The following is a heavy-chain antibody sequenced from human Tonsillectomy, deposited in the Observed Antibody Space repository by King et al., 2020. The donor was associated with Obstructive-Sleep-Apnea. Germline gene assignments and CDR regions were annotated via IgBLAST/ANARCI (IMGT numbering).Heavy chain of an antibody. CDR3: AKAMAKGSGYDFFVEY. J-gene: IGHJ4*02. CDR2: ISDDGSIK. V-gene: IGHV3-30*18. Sequence: VQLVESGGGVVQPGRSLRLSCAASGFTFSSYDMHWVRQAPGKGLEWVALISDDGSIKYNEDSVKGRFTISRYNSKNTLYLQMNSLRAEDSAVYYCAKAMAKGSGYDFFVEYWGQGTLVTVSS. D-gene: IGHD5-12*01. CDR1: GFTFSSYD.